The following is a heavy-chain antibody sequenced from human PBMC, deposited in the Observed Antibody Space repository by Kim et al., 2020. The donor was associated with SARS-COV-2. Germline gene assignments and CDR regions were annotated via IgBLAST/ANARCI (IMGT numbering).Heavy chain of an antibody. J-gene: IGHJ6*01. CDR2: INHSGST. V-gene: IGHV4-34*01. Sequence: SETLSLTRAVYGGSFSGYYWSWIRQPPGKGLEWIGEINHSGSTNYNPSLKSRVTISVDTSKNQFSLKLSSVTAADTAVYYCARGGAGRMVGYYYYGLDVWGQGTTVTVSS. CDR1: GGSFSGYY. CDR3: ARGGAGRMVGYYYYGLDV. D-gene: IGHD6-19*01.